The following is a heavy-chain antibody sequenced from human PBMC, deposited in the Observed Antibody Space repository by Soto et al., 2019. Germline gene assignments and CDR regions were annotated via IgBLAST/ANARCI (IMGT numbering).Heavy chain of an antibody. CDR3: AREAYCSGGSCYKWHIDY. V-gene: IGHV3-23*01. Sequence: GGSLRLSCAASGFTFSNYAMSWVRQAPGKGLQWVSAISGSGGSTYYADSVKGRFTISRDNAKNSLYLQMNSLRAEDTAVYYCAREAYCSGGSCYKWHIDYWGQGTLVTVSS. CDR2: ISGSGGST. D-gene: IGHD2-15*01. CDR1: GFTFSNYA. J-gene: IGHJ4*02.